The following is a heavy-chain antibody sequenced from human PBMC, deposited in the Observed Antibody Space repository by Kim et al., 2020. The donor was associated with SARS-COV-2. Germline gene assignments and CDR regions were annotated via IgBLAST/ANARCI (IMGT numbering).Heavy chain of an antibody. CDR3: AKDSSSWYYYFDY. Sequence: GGSLRLSCAASGFTFSSYAMHWVRQAPGKGLEWVAVIWYDGSNKYYADSVKGRFTISRDNSKNTLYLQMNSLRAEDTAVYYCAKDSSSWYYYFDYWGQGTLVTVSS. V-gene: IGHV3-33*06. CDR1: GFTFSSYA. D-gene: IGHD6-13*01. CDR2: IWYDGSNK. J-gene: IGHJ4*02.